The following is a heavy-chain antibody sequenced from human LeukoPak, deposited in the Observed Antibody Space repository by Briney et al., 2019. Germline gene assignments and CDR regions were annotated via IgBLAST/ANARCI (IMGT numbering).Heavy chain of an antibody. V-gene: IGHV1-2*06. Sequence: EASVTVSCTASGFTFTSHDYNWVRQATGQGLEWMGRINPNSGGTNYAQKFQGRVTMTRDTSISTAYMELSRLRSDDTAVYYCARARYGDHIDYWGQGTLVTVSS. D-gene: IGHD4-17*01. CDR2: INPNSGGT. CDR3: ARARYGDHIDY. J-gene: IGHJ4*02. CDR1: GFTFTSHD.